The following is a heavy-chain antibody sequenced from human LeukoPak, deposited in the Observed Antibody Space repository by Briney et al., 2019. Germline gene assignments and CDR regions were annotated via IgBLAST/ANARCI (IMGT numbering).Heavy chain of an antibody. Sequence: ASVKVSCKASGGTFSSYAISWVRQAPGQGLEWMGGIIPIFGTANYAQKFQGRVTITADESTSTAYMELSSLRSEDTAVYYCARVRAGYCSSTSCPHGGWFDPWGQGTLVTVSS. CDR2: IIPIFGTA. V-gene: IGHV1-69*01. CDR1: GGTFSSYA. D-gene: IGHD2-2*01. J-gene: IGHJ5*02. CDR3: ARVRAGYCSSTSCPHGGWFDP.